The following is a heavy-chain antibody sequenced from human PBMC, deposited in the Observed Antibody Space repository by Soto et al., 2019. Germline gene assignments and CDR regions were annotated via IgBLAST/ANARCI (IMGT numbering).Heavy chain of an antibody. V-gene: IGHV1-3*01. CDR3: TRSAVRPSGGLIVPFDY. CDR2: INAGNGNT. Sequence: QVQLVQSGAEGKKPGASVKVSCKASGYSFTTYAMHWVRQAPGQRLEWMGWINAGNGNTKYSQKLQGRVTITRDTSASTDYMERSSLRSEDTAVYYCTRSAVRPSGGLIVPFDYWGQGTLVTFSS. D-gene: IGHD3-16*02. J-gene: IGHJ4*02. CDR1: GYSFTTYA.